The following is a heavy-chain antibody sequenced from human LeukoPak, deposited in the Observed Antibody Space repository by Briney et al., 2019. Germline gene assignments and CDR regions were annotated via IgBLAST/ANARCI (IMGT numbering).Heavy chain of an antibody. CDR2: IYYSGST. D-gene: IGHD1-26*01. CDR1: GGSISSYY. V-gene: IGHV4-59*08. J-gene: IGHJ3*02. Sequence: SETLSLTCTVSGGSISSYYWSWIRQPPGKGLEWIGYIYYSGSTNYNPSLKSRVTISVDTSKNQFSLKLSSVTAADTAVYYCARQGGYPNPGDASDIWGQGTMVTVSS. CDR3: ARQGGYPNPGDASDI.